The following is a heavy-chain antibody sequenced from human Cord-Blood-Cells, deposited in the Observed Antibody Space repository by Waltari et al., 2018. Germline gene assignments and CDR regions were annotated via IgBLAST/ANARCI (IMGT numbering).Heavy chain of an antibody. J-gene: IGHJ4*02. D-gene: IGHD6-13*01. CDR3: ATLFLRYSSSWVDY. CDR2: FDPEDGET. V-gene: IGHV1-24*01. CDR1: GYTLTELS. Sequence: QVQLVQSGAEVKKPGASVKVSCEVSGYTLTELSMHWVRQGPGKGLEWMGGFDPEDGETIYAQKFQGRVTMTEDTSTDTAYMELSSLRSEDTAVYYCATLFLRYSSSWVDYWGQGTLVTVSS.